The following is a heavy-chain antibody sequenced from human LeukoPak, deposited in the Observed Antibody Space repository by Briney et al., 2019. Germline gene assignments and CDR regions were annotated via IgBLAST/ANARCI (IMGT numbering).Heavy chain of an antibody. J-gene: IGHJ3*01. V-gene: IGHV3-30*02. CDR1: GFTCSTSD. Sequence: GGSLRLSSATSGFTCSTSDMHWVRQAPGKGLEWVSFIQYDGSRKNYVDSVKGRFTISRDNSKNTLYLQMFSLRPEDTAVYFCAKDLILWAQGKVVTVSS. CDR3: AKDLIL. CDR2: IQYDGSRK.